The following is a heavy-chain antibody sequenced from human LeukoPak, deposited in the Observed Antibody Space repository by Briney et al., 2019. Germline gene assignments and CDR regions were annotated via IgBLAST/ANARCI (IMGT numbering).Heavy chain of an antibody. CDR1: GGSISSYY. D-gene: IGHD5-12*01. CDR2: TYYSGYT. J-gene: IGHJ4*02. V-gene: IGHV4-59*12. CDR3: ARRRYSGYGDY. Sequence: SETLSLTCTVSGGSISSYYWSWIRQPPGKGLEWIGYTYYSGYTNYNPSLKSRVTISVDTSKNQFSLKLSSVTAADTAVYYCARRRYSGYGDYWGQGTLVTVSS.